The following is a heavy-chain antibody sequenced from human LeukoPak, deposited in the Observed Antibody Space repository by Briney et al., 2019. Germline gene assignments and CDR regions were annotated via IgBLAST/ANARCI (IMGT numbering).Heavy chain of an antibody. CDR3: VTEYLGH. CDR1: GYTLIEIS. Sequence: ASVKVSCKVSGYTLIEISIYWVRQAPGKGLEWMGGIDPEDGETIYAQKFQGRVTMTEDTSTDTAYMDLSSLTSEDTAVYYCVTEYLGHWGQGTLVIVSS. CDR2: IDPEDGET. J-gene: IGHJ4*02. V-gene: IGHV1-24*01.